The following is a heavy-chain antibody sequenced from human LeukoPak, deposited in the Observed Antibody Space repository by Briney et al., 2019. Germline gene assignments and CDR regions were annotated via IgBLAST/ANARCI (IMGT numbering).Heavy chain of an antibody. CDR1: GGSISSYY. V-gene: IGHV4-59*01. J-gene: IGHJ4*02. CDR2: IYYSGST. D-gene: IGHD3-22*01. CDR3: AREAPYYYDSSGPITPYFDY. Sequence: SETLSLTCTVSGGSISSYYWSWIRQPPGEGLEWIGYIYYSGSTNYNPSLKSRVTISVDTSKNQFSLKLSSVTAADTAVYYCAREAPYYYDSSGPITPYFDYWGQGTLVTVSS.